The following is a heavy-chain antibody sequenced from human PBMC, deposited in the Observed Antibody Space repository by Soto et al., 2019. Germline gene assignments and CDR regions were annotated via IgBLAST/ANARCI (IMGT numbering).Heavy chain of an antibody. CDR3: VTDSGAKIRSS. CDR2: IVPIRRTA. D-gene: IGHD6-13*01. V-gene: IGHV1-69*01. J-gene: IGHJ4*02. CDR1: GGTFRRYR. Sequence: QVQMVQSVAEVKQSGSSAQVSCTASGGTFRRYRITWVRQAPGQGLEWVAGIVPIRRTADYAQTFQGSVSITADASARTSYMELRSLRSQDTAVYYCVTDSGAKIRSSWGQGTLVTVAA.